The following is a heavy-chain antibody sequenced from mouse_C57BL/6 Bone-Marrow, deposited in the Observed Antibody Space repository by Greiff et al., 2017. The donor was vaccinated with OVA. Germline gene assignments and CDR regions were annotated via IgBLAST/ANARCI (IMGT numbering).Heavy chain of an antibody. CDR2: IWSDGST. V-gene: IGHV2-6*03. Sequence: QVQLKESGPGLVAPSQRLSITCTVSGFSLTSYGVHWVRQPPGKGLEWLVVIWSDGSTTYNSALKSRLSISKDNSKSQVFLKMNSLQTDDTAMYYGARYDYDGGQFAYWGQGTLVTVSA. J-gene: IGHJ3*01. D-gene: IGHD2-4*01. CDR1: GFSLTSYG. CDR3: ARYDYDGGQFAY.